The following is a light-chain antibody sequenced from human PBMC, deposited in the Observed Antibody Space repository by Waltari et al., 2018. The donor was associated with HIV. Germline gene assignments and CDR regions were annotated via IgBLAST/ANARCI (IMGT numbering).Light chain of an antibody. V-gene: IGKV1-5*03. CDR1: QSISSW. CDR2: KAS. Sequence: DIQMTQSPSTLSASVGDTVTITCRASQSISSWLAWYQQKPGKAPKLLIYKASSLESGVPSRFSGSGSGTEFTLTISSLQPDDFATYDCQQYLYTFGQGTKLEIK. J-gene: IGKJ2*01. CDR3: QQYLYT.